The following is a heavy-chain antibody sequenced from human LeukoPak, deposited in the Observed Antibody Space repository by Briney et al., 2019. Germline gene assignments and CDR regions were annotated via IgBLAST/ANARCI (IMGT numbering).Heavy chain of an antibody. D-gene: IGHD6-13*01. CDR2: ISYDGSNK. CDR1: GFTFSSYG. V-gene: IGHV3-30*18. CDR3: AKFGHSTLVNFDY. J-gene: IGHJ4*02. Sequence: QPGRSLRLPCAASGFTFSSYGMHWVRQAPGKGLEWVAVISYDGSNKYYADSVKGRFTISRDNSKNTLYLQMNSLRAEDTAVYYCAKFGHSTLVNFDYWGQGTLVTVSS.